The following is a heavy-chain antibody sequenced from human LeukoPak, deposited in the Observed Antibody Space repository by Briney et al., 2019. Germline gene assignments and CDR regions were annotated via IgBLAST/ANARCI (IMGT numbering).Heavy chain of an antibody. D-gene: IGHD7-27*01. V-gene: IGHV4-59*11. CDR2: IYYRGST. J-gene: IGHJ5*02. Sequence: SETLSLTGTVSGASISSHYWCWIRQSPGTGLEWIGDIYYRGSTTYNPSLKSRLSISLDTSRNQFSLDLSSVTAADTAVYYCAKLEVGRFDPWGQGILVTVSS. CDR1: GASISSHY. CDR3: AKLEVGRFDP.